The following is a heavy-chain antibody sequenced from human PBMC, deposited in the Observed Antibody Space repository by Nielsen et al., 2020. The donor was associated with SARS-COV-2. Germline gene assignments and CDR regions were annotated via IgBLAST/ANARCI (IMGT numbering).Heavy chain of an antibody. Sequence: GESLKISCAASGFTFDDYAMHWVRQAPGKGLEWVSLISWDGGSTYYADSVKGRFTISRDNSKNSLYLQMNSLRVEDTALYYCAKTDYGGKGPDYYYYGMDVWGQGTTVTVSS. CDR1: GFTFDDYA. V-gene: IGHV3-43D*03. J-gene: IGHJ6*02. CDR3: AKTDYGGKGPDYYYYGMDV. D-gene: IGHD4-23*01. CDR2: ISWDGGST.